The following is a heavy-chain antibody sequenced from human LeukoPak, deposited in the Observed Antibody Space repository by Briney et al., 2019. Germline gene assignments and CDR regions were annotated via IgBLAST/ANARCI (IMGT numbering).Heavy chain of an antibody. CDR1: GFTFSDYV. J-gene: IGHJ4*02. V-gene: IGHV3-30*03. CDR2: ISYDGRNT. D-gene: IGHD2-15*01. Sequence: PGRSLRLSCVASGFTFSDYVMHWVRQAPGKGLEWVAIISYDGRNTYYADAVKGHLTISRDNSKNPLYAQLNSLRTEDTAVYFCARGLCSGISCYSPDYWGQGTLVTVSS. CDR3: ARGLCSGISCYSPDY.